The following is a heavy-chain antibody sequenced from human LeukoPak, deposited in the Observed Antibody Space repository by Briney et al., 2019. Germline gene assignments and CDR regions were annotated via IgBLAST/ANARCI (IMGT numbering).Heavy chain of an antibody. CDR1: GFTFSNAW. J-gene: IGHJ4*02. CDR2: IKSKTDGGTT. Sequence: PGGSLRLSCAASGFTFSNAWMSRVRQAPGKGLEWVCRIKSKTDGGTTDYAAPVKGRFTISRDDSKNTLYLQMNSLKTEDTAVYYCTTYYDILTGYYMRWGQGTLVTVSS. V-gene: IGHV3-15*01. D-gene: IGHD3-9*01. CDR3: TTYYDILTGYYMR.